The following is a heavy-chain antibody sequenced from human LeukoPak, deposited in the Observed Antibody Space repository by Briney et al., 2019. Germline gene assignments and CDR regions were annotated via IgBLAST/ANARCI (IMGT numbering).Heavy chain of an antibody. V-gene: IGHV1-18*01. Sequence: GSVKVSCKASGYTFTSYGISWVRQAPGQGLEWMGWISAYNGNTNYAQKLQGRVTMTTDTSTSTAYMELRSLRSDDTAVYYCARGGRKQQLVLTWFDPWGQGTLVTVSS. D-gene: IGHD6-13*01. CDR1: GYTFTSYG. CDR3: ARGGRKQQLVLTWFDP. J-gene: IGHJ5*02. CDR2: ISAYNGNT.